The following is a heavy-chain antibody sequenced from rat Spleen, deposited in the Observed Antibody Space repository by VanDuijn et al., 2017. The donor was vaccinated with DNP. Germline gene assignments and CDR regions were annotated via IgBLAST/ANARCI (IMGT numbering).Heavy chain of an antibody. CDR2: ISYDGGIT. CDR3: AKDDSSYSFDY. Sequence: EVQLVGSGGGSVQSGRSLKLSCAASGFTFSNYGMAWVRQAPKKGLEWVASISYDGGITSYGDSVKGRFTISRDNAKSTLYLQMESLRSEDTATYYCAKDDSSYSFDYWGHGVMVTVSS. V-gene: IGHV5-20*01. J-gene: IGHJ2*01. CDR1: GFTFSNYG. D-gene: IGHD1-2*01.